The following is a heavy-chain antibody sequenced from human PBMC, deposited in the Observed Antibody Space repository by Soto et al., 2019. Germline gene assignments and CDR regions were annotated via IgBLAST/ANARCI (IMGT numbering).Heavy chain of an antibody. Sequence: SETLSLTCTVSGGSISSGGYYWSWIRQHPGKGLEWIGYIYYSGSTHYNPSLKSRVTISVDTSKNQFSLKLSSVTAADTAVYYCARDRAQWLVILDAFDIWGQGTMVTVSS. J-gene: IGHJ3*02. CDR3: ARDRAQWLVILDAFDI. D-gene: IGHD6-19*01. V-gene: IGHV4-31*03. CDR2: IYYSGST. CDR1: GGSISSGGYY.